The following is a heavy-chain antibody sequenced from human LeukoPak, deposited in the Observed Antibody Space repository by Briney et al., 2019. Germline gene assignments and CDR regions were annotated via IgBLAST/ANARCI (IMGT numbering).Heavy chain of an antibody. Sequence: PSETLFLTCTVSGGSISSSSYYWGWIRQPPGKGLEWIGSIYYSGSTYYNPSLKSRVTISVDTSKNQFSLKLSSVTAADTAVYYCARGGIRQTFDNWGQGTLVTVSS. D-gene: IGHD3-3*02. CDR2: IYYSGST. CDR3: ARGGIRQTFDN. J-gene: IGHJ4*02. V-gene: IGHV4-39*07. CDR1: GGSISSSSYY.